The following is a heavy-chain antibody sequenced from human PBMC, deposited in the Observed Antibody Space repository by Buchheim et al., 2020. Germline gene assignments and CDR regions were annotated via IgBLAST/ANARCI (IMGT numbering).Heavy chain of an antibody. V-gene: IGHV4-61*02. CDR2: VYSVGAGTS. Sequence: QVQLQESGPGLVKPSQTLSLTCSVSGDSIKTSNHYWTWIRQPAGKGPEWIGRVYSVGAGTSDYNPSLRSRVTMSVDPSKTQFSLKLSSVGAADTAVYYCATLPTGSAWFDTWGQG. CDR3: ATLPTGSAWFDT. D-gene: IGHD6-25*01. J-gene: IGHJ5*02. CDR1: GDSIKTSNHY.